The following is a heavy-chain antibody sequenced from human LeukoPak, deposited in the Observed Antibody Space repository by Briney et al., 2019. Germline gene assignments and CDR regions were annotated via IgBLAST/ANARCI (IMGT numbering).Heavy chain of an antibody. J-gene: IGHJ4*02. V-gene: IGHV3-21*01. CDR2: ISSSSSYI. Sequence: GGSLRLSCAASGFTFSSYGMHWVRQAPGKGLEWVSSISSSSSYIYYADSVKGRFTISRDNAKNSLYLQMNSLRAEDTAVYYCARIANVAGSFWGQGTLVTVSS. CDR1: GFTFSSYG. D-gene: IGHD6-19*01. CDR3: ARIANVAGSF.